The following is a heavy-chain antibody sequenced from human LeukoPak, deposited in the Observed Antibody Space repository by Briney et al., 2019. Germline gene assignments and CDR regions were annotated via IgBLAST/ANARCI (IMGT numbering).Heavy chain of an antibody. J-gene: IGHJ4*02. CDR1: GFTFSNYD. D-gene: IGHD6-13*01. CDR3: ASSPAYSSSWYAIDN. V-gene: IGHV3-13*01. Sequence: PGGSLRLSCAASGFTFSNYDMHWVRQAAGKGLEWVSGIGTAGDTYYPSSVKGRFTISRENAKNSLYLHMNSLSAGDTAVYYCASSPAYSSSWYAIDNWGQGTLVTVSS. CDR2: IGTAGDT.